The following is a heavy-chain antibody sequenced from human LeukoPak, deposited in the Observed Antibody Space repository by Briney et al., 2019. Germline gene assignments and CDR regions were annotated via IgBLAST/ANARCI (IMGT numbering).Heavy chain of an antibody. CDR3: ARVRSIIAAAAFDY. CDR2: INPNSGGT. Sequence: ASVKVSCKASGYTFTGYYMHWVRQAPGQGLEWMGWINPNSGGTNYAQKFQGRVTMTRDTSISTAYMELSRLRPDDTAVYYCARVRSIIAAAAFDYWGQGTLVTVSS. J-gene: IGHJ4*02. V-gene: IGHV1-2*02. CDR1: GYTFTGYY. D-gene: IGHD6-13*01.